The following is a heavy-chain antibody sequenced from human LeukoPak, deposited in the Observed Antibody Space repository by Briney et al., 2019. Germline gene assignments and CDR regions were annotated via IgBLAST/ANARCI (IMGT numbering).Heavy chain of an antibody. V-gene: IGHV3-30-3*01. J-gene: IGHJ4*02. CDR3: GRDYWYLPDY. Sequence: GGSLRLSCEASGFTFDSYAIHWVRQAPGKGLDWVAVISEGGNNKYHADSVKGRFTISRDNSKNTVYLQMNSLRTEDTAVYYCGRDYWYLPDYWGQGTLVTVSS. D-gene: IGHD6-13*01. CDR2: ISEGGNNK. CDR1: GFTFDSYA.